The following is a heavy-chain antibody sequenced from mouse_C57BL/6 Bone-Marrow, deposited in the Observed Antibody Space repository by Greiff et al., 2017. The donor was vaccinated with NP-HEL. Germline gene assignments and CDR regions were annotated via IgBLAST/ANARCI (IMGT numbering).Heavy chain of an antibody. Sequence: VQGVESGPGLVAPSQSLSITCTVSGFSLTSYGVDWVRQSPGKGLEWLGVIWCVGSTNYNSALKSRLCLSKDHSKSQVFLEMNSLQTDDTAMYYCASDAGTGGAMDYWGQGTSVTVSS. J-gene: IGHJ4*01. V-gene: IGHV2-6*01. D-gene: IGHD3-3*01. CDR3: ASDAGTGGAMDY. CDR1: GFSLTSYG. CDR2: IWCVGST.